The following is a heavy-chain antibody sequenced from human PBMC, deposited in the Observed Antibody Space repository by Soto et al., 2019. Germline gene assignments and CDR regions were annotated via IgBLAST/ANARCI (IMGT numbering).Heavy chain of an antibody. CDR1: ASAIPSYG. CDR2: INAGNGKT. V-gene: IGHV1-3*01. CDR3: ARNFAELEPPPWFAP. D-gene: IGHD1-1*01. J-gene: IGHJ5*02. Sequence: VNVSCKTCASAIPSYGIHRVRQPPPQRLEWMGWINAGNGKTKYSHKLQARVTITRDTSASTAYTELSSLRSEDTAVYYCARNFAELEPPPWFAPWRQGTLVTVCS.